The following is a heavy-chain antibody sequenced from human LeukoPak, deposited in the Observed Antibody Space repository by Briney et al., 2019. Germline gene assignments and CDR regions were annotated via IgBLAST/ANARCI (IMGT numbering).Heavy chain of an antibody. V-gene: IGHV4-59*01. Sequence: SETLSLTCTVSGGSISTYYWSWIRQPPGKGLEWIGYIYYSGSTNYNPSLKSRVTISVDTSKNQFSLKLSSVTAADTAVYYCARVIVAQGDYYYYMDVWGKGTTVTISS. J-gene: IGHJ6*03. CDR1: GGSISTYY. CDR2: IYYSGST. CDR3: ARVIVAQGDYYYYMDV. D-gene: IGHD3-22*01.